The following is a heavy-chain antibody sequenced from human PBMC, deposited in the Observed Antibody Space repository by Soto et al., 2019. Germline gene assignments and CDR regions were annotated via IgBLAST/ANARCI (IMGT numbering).Heavy chain of an antibody. J-gene: IGHJ5*02. Sequence: QVQLQESGPGLVKPSETLSLTCTVSGGSVSSGSYYWSWIRQPPGKGLEWIGYIYYSGSTNYNPSLKNRVTISVDTSKNQFSLKLSSVTAADTAVYYCARFYDFWSGYYRWFDPWGQGTLVTVSS. CDR1: GGSVSSGSYY. CDR2: IYYSGST. CDR3: ARFYDFWSGYYRWFDP. D-gene: IGHD3-3*01. V-gene: IGHV4-61*01.